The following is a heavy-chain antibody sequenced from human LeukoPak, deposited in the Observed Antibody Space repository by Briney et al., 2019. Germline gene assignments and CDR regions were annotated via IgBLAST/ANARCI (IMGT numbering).Heavy chain of an antibody. CDR2: IYYSGST. Sequence: PGGSLRLSCAASGFTFSSYSMNWVRQPPGKGLEWIGSIYYSGSTYYNPSLKSRVTISVDTSKNQFSLKLSSVTAADTAVYYCARRVPAAIHYSYYGMDVWGQGTTVTVSS. V-gene: IGHV4-59*05. CDR3: ARRVPAAIHYSYYGMDV. J-gene: IGHJ6*02. CDR1: GFTFSSYSMN. D-gene: IGHD2-2*01.